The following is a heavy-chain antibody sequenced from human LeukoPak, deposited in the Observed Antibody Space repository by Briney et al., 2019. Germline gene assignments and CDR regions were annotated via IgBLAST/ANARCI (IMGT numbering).Heavy chain of an antibody. J-gene: IGHJ4*02. CDR2: ISSRSSTI. V-gene: IGHV3-48*01. D-gene: IGHD1-7*01. Sequence: PGGSLRLSCVASGFTFSNYNMSWVRQAPGRGLECIAYISSRSSTIYYADSVKGRFTISRDNAKKSLFLQMNSLRADETALYYCARENFADLFDSWGQGTLVTVSS. CDR1: GFTFSNYN. CDR3: ARENFADLFDS.